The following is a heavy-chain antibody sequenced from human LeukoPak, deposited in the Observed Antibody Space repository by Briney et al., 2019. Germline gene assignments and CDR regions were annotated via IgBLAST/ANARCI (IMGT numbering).Heavy chain of an antibody. D-gene: IGHD3-22*01. CDR1: GGSISSYY. CDR3: ARTPSDSSGYYFNFDY. Sequence: PSETLSLTCTVPGGSISSYYWSWIRQPAGKGLEWIGRIYTSGSTNYNPSLKSRVTISVDKSKNQFSLKLSSVTAADTAVYYCARTPSDSSGYYFNFDYWGQGTLVTVSS. J-gene: IGHJ4*02. V-gene: IGHV4-4*07. CDR2: IYTSGST.